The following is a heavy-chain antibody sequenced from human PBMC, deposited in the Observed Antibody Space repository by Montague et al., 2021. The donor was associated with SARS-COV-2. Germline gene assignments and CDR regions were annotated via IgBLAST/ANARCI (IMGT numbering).Heavy chain of an antibody. CDR3: VRDTAPSGSGTFYDY. CDR1: GDSVSHDF. J-gene: IGHJ4*02. CDR2: VYYSRSS. Sequence: SETLSLTCTVSGDSVSHDFWTWIRQPPGKGLEWIGYVYYSRSSSYNSSLMRGVSIAVDTSKNQFPFRLSTVTAADTATYYCVRDTAPSGSGTFYDYWGQGTLVAVSS. D-gene: IGHD1-26*01. V-gene: IGHV4-59*02.